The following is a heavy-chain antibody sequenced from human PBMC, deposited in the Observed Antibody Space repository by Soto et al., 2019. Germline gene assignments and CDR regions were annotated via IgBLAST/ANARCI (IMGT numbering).Heavy chain of an antibody. CDR2: ISAYNGNT. D-gene: IGHD3-3*01. CDR1: GYTFTSYG. V-gene: IGHV1-18*01. J-gene: IGHJ6*02. Sequence: ASVKVSCKASGYTFTSYGISWVRQAPGQGLEWIGWISAYNGNTNYAQKLQGRVTMTTDTSTSTAYMGLRSLRSDDTAVYYCARVSDDFWSGFGYYYYYGMDVWGQGTTVTVSS. CDR3: ARVSDDFWSGFGYYYYYGMDV.